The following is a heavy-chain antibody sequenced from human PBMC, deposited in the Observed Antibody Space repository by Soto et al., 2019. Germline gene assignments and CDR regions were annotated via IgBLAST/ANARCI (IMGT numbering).Heavy chain of an antibody. CDR1: GFTFSAAA. CDR2: IRSKTNNYVT. J-gene: IGHJ4*02. CDR3: TASPY. V-gene: IGHV3-73*01. Sequence: GGSLRLSCVGSGFTFSAAAIHWVRQAPGQGLGWIGRIRSKTNNYVTAYSASVEGRFTLSRDDSRNTTYLEMQSLRVEDTAVYFCTASPYWGQGTLVIVSS.